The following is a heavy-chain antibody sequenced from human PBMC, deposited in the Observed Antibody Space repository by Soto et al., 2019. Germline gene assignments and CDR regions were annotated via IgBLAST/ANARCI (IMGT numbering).Heavy chain of an antibody. V-gene: IGHV1-18*01. D-gene: IGHD2-2*01. J-gene: IGHJ2*01. CDR3: AGRCSSTRCLEL. CDR1: GYTFTSYG. CDR2: ISGYNGNT. Sequence: QVQLVQSGAEVKKPGASVKVSCKASGYTFTSYGICWVRQAPGQGLEWMGWISGYNGNTNYAQNLQGRVTMTTDTSTSTVYMALRRLRSDDTAVYYCAGRCSSTRCLELWGRGTLVIVSS.